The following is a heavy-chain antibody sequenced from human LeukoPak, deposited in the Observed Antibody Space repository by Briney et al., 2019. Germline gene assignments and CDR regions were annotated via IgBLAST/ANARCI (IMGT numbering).Heavy chain of an antibody. CDR1: GFTVRSNY. V-gene: IGHV3-53*01. D-gene: IGHD6-6*01. CDR3: AKVILIAAAHGDFIDL. Sequence: PGGSLRLSCAVSGFTVRSNYMAWVRQAPGEGLECVSILYSSGDTYYADSVQGRFTISRDNSKNTLYLQMSSLRADDTAIYYCAKVILIAAAHGDFIDLWGQGTLVSVSS. J-gene: IGHJ5*02. CDR2: LYSSGDT.